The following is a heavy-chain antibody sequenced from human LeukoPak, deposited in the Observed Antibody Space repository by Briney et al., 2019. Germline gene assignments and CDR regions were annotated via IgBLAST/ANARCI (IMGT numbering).Heavy chain of an antibody. CDR3: VRDGITIFGVVISYYYYGMDV. J-gene: IGHJ6*02. Sequence: GASVKVSCKASGYTFTSYGISWVRQAPGQGLEWMGWISAYNGNTNYAQKLQGRVTMTTDTSTSTAYMELRSLRSDDTAVYYCVRDGITIFGVVISYYYYGMDVWGQGTTVTVSS. D-gene: IGHD3-3*01. CDR1: GYTFTSYG. CDR2: ISAYNGNT. V-gene: IGHV1-18*01.